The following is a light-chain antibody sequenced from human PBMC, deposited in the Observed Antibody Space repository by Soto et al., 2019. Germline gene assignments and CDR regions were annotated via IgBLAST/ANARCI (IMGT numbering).Light chain of an antibody. CDR1: QSVGRT. V-gene: IGKV3-15*01. J-gene: IGKJ2*01. CDR3: LQYNQWPPYT. Sequence: EIVMTQSPATLSVSPGERATLFCRASQSVGRTLAWYQQKPGQSPRLLVYGASTMANGTPARFSGSGSGTEFTLTISSLQSEDGAVYCCLQYNQWPPYTFGQGTNVEIK. CDR2: GAS.